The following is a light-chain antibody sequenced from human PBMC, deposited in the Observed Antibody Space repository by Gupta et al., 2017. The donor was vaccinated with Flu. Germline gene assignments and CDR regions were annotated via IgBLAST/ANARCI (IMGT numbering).Light chain of an antibody. J-gene: IGKJ4*01. Sequence: PSFLSASVGDRVTMTCRASQGIASYLAWYQQNPGRAPKLLIYAVSTLQRGVPSRFSGSGSGTEFTLTITSLQPEDFATYYCQQLVSYPFTFGGGTTVEIK. CDR2: AVS. CDR3: QQLVSYPFT. CDR1: QGIASY. V-gene: IGKV1-9*01.